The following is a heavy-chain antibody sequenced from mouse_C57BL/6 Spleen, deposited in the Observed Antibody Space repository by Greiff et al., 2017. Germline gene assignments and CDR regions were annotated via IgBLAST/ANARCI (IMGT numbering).Heavy chain of an antibody. Sequence: VQLQQSGPGLVKPSQSLSLTCSVTGYSITSGYYWNWIRQFPGNKLEWMGYISYDGSNNYNPSLKNRISITRDTSKNQFFLKLNSVTTEDTATYYCAREFITTVGGFAYWGQGTLVTVSA. CDR1: GYSITSGYY. D-gene: IGHD1-1*01. J-gene: IGHJ3*01. CDR3: AREFITTVGGFAY. CDR2: ISYDGSN. V-gene: IGHV3-6*01.